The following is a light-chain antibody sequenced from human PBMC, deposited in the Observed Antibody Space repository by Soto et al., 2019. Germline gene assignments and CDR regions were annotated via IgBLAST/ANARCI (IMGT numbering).Light chain of an antibody. Sequence: DIQLTQSPCFLSSSVGDRVTITCRASQSISNWLAWYQQEAGKAPTLLIYKASRLESGVPSRFSGSGSDTEFTLTTSGLQPGDSATYYCQQYNSYSPTFGQGTKVDI. CDR3: QQYNSYSPT. CDR2: KAS. J-gene: IGKJ1*01. CDR1: QSISNW. V-gene: IGKV1-5*03.